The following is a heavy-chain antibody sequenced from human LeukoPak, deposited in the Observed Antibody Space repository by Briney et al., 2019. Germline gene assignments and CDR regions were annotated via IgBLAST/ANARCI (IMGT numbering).Heavy chain of an antibody. D-gene: IGHD6-19*01. CDR3: GSGGGTIDF. Sequence: GGSLRLSCAASGFTFSSYSMNWVRQAPGKGLEWVGRIKSKTDGGTTDYAAPAKGRFTISRDDSKNTQYLQLNSLKTEDTAVYYCGSGGGTIDFWGQGTLVTVSS. J-gene: IGHJ4*02. V-gene: IGHV3-15*01. CDR2: IKSKTDGGTT. CDR1: GFTFSSYS.